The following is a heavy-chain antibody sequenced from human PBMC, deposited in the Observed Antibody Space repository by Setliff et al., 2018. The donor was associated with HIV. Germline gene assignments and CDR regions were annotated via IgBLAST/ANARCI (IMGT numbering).Heavy chain of an antibody. V-gene: IGHV3-23*01. J-gene: IGHJ4*02. CDR2: ITDSGDST. D-gene: IGHD3-22*01. CDR3: VKVPGSGIVRYFDY. CDR1: GFTFATYA. Sequence: PGGSLRLSCAASGFTFATYAMNWVRQAPGKGLEWVSTITDSGDSTYYADSVKGRFTISRDSSKNTLYLQMNSLTDADTALYYCVKVPGSGIVRYFDYWGQGTLVTVSS.